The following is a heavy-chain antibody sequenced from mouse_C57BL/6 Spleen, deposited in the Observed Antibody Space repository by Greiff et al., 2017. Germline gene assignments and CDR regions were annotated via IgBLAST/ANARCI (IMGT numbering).Heavy chain of an antibody. Sequence: VKLQQPGTELVKPGASVKLSCKASGYTFTSYWMHWVKQRPGQGLEWIGNINPSNGGTNYNEKFKSKATLTVDKSSSTAYMQLSSLTSEDSAVYYCARSIYDGYYEFAYWGQGTLVTVSA. CDR2: INPSNGGT. CDR3: ARSIYDGYYEFAY. J-gene: IGHJ3*01. V-gene: IGHV1-53*01. D-gene: IGHD2-3*01. CDR1: GYTFTSYW.